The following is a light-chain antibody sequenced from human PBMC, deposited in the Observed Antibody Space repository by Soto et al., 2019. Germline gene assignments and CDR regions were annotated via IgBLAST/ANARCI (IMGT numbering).Light chain of an antibody. CDR2: GAS. CDR3: QQYNNWPSWT. J-gene: IGKJ1*01. Sequence: EIVITQSPATLSVSPGERATLSCRASQSVSINLAWYQQKPGQAPRVLIYGASTRATGIPARFSGSGSGTEFTLTISSLQSEDFAVYYCQQYNNWPSWTFGQGTKVDIK. CDR1: QSVSIN. V-gene: IGKV3-15*01.